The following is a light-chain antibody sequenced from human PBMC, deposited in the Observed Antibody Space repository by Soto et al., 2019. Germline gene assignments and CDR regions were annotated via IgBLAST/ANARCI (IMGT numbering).Light chain of an antibody. J-gene: IGKJ4*01. CDR2: EAS. V-gene: IGKV1-5*03. Sequence: DIQMTQSPSTLSASVGDRVIITCRASQSINIWLAWYQQKPGEAPKLLIDEASSLQSGVPSRFSGTGSGTEFTLTITSLHPEDFATYYCQQYLIYPLTFGGGTKVDIK. CDR1: QSINIW. CDR3: QQYLIYPLT.